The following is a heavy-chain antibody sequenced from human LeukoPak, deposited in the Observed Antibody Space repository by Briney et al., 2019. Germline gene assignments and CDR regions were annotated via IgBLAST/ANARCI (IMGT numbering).Heavy chain of an antibody. J-gene: IGHJ4*02. D-gene: IGHD6-19*01. V-gene: IGHV3-21*01. CDR3: ARELIAVAGTVGDF. CDR1: GFSFSIYS. CDR2: ISSTSSYI. Sequence: GGSLRLSCAASGFSFSIYSINWVRQAPGSGLEWVSSISSTSSYISYADSVKGRFTISRDNAKNSLYLQMNSLRAEDTAVYYCARELIAVAGTVGDFWGQGTLVTVSS.